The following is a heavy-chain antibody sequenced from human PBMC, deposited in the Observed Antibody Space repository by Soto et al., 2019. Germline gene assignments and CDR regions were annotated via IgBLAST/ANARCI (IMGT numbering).Heavy chain of an antibody. CDR2: IYYSGST. Sequence: PSETLSLTCTVSGGSISSSSYYWGWIRQPPGKGLEWIGSIYYSGSTYYNPSLKSRVTISVDTSKNQFSLKLSSVTAADTAVYYCARRGVGGIKYYYDSSGYYFSEYYFDYWGQGTLVTVSS. D-gene: IGHD3-22*01. J-gene: IGHJ4*02. CDR1: GGSISSSSYY. CDR3: ARRGVGGIKYYYDSSGYYFSEYYFDY. V-gene: IGHV4-39*01.